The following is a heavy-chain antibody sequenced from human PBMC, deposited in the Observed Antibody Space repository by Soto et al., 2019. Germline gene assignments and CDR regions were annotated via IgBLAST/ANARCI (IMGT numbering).Heavy chain of an antibody. J-gene: IGHJ4*02. CDR2: INAYNGNT. D-gene: IGHD3-22*01. CDR1: GYTFTSYG. Sequence: ASVKVSCKASGYTFTSYGISWVRQAPGQGLEWMGWINAYNGNTKYSQKFQGRVTITSDTSASTAYMELSSLRSEDTAVYYCARGSGYYYWDDYWGQGTLVTVSS. CDR3: ARGSGYYYWDDY. V-gene: IGHV1-18*01.